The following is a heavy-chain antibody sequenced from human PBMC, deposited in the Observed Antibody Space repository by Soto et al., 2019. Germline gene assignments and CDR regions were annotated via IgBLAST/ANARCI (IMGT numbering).Heavy chain of an antibody. CDR3: AKSRVFIGAIVTLLGS. J-gene: IGHJ4*02. CDR2: ISNNGDTA. CDR1: GFTFSSYA. D-gene: IGHD3-16*02. V-gene: IGHV3-23*01. Sequence: EVQLLESGGGLVQPGGSLTLSCATSGFTFSSYAMVWVRQAAEKGLEWVASISNNGDTAYYADSVKRRFTICGGNSDNTLYRQMSGLRADYTALYFCAKSRVFIGAIVTLLGSWGQGTQVTVSS.